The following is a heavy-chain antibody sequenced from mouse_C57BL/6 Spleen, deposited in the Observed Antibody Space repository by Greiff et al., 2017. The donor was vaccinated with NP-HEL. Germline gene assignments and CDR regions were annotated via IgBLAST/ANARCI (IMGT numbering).Heavy chain of an antibody. J-gene: IGHJ4*01. D-gene: IGHD1-1*01. Sequence: EVKLMESGGGLVKPGGSLKLSCAASGFTFSDYGMHWVRQAPEKGLEWVAYISSGSSTIYYADTGKGRFTISRDNAKHTLFLQRTSLRSEDTAMYYCAIYGEAMDYWGQGTSVTVSS. CDR1: GFTFSDYG. CDR3: AIYGEAMDY. CDR2: ISSGSSTI. V-gene: IGHV5-17*01.